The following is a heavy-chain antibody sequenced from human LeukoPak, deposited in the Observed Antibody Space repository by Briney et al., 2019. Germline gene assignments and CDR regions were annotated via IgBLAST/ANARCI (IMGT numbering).Heavy chain of an antibody. V-gene: IGHV3-23*01. CDR3: ARPALGSYWGVAFDF. J-gene: IGHJ3*01. D-gene: IGHD1-26*01. CDR2: IRGSGGST. Sequence: PGGSLRLSCAASGFTFSSYTMTWVRQAPGKGLEWVSGIRGSGGSTYYADPVKGRFTISRDNSKSTLFLQMNSLRAEDTAVYYCARPALGSYWGVAFDFWGQGTMVTVSS. CDR1: GFTFSSYT.